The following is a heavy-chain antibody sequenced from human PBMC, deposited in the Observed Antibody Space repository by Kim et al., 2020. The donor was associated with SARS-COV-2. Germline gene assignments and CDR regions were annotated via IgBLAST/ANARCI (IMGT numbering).Heavy chain of an antibody. CDR2: ISGDGRKT. J-gene: IGHJ6*02. CDR1: GFSFDDYA. V-gene: IGHV3-43*02. CDR3: AKWEGDRTGYYYHGLDV. Sequence: GGSLRLSCAASGFSFDDYAMHWVRQVPGKGLEWVSLISGDGRKTYYAGSVRGRFTVSRDNTKNSLFLQMNSLRNEDTALYYCAKWEGDRTGYYYHGLDVWGQGTTVTVSS. D-gene: IGHD3-9*01.